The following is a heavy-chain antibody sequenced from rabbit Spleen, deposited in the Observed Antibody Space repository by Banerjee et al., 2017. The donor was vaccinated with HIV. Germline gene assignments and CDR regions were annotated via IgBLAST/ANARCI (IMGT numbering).Heavy chain of an antibody. Sequence: QALEEAGGGLVQPGGTLAPTCKASGFSFSSSDYILWVRQAPGKGLEWISCISGSSSGFIYSATWAKGRFTISKTSSTTVTLQMTSLTVADTATYFCARGTSSDGYGWSLWGPGTLVTVS. V-gene: IGHV1S40*01. CDR2: ISGSSSGFI. CDR1: GFSFSSSDY. CDR3: ARGTSSDGYGWSL. D-gene: IGHD1-1*01. J-gene: IGHJ4*01.